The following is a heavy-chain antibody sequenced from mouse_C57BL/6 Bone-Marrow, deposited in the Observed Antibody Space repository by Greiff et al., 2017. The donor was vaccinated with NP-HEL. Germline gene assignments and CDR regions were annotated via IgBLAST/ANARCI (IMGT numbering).Heavy chain of an antibody. D-gene: IGHD2-4*01. CDR1: GYTFTSYW. CDR2: IDPSDSYT. CDR3: ARMGDYDGGFDY. V-gene: IGHV1-69*01. J-gene: IGHJ2*01. Sequence: VQLQQPGAELVMPGASVKLSCKASGYTFTSYWMHWVKQRPGQGLEWIGEIDPSDSYTNYNQKFKGKSTLTVDKSSSTAYMQLSSLTSEDSAVYYCARMGDYDGGFDYWGQGTTLTVSS.